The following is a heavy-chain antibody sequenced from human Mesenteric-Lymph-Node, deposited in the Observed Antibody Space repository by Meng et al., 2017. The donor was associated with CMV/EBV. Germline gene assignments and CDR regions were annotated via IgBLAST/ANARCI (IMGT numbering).Heavy chain of an antibody. CDR2: IRYDGSNK. V-gene: IGHV3-30*02. D-gene: IGHD3-22*01. Sequence: GGSLRLSCAASGFTFSSYGMHWVRQAPGKGLEWVAFIRYDGSNKYYADSVKGRFTISRDNSKNTLYLQMNSLRAEDTAVYYCAKDRPDYYDSSGYYFFRAEYYFDYWGQGTLVTVSS. CDR1: GFTFSSYG. J-gene: IGHJ4*02. CDR3: AKDRPDYYDSSGYYFFRAEYYFDY.